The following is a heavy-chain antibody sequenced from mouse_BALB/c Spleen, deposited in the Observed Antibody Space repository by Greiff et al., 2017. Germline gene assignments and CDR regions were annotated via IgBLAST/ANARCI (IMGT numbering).Heavy chain of an antibody. CDR2: ISYSGST. D-gene: IGHD1-1*01. CDR3: ARRVLRYPNYFDY. Sequence: EVKLQESGPGLVKPSQSLSLTCTVTGYSITSDYAWNWIRQFPGNKLEWMGYISYSGSTSYNPSLKSRISITRDTSKNQFFLQLNSVTTEDTATYYCARRVLRYPNYFDYWGQGTTLTVSS. CDR1: GYSITSDYA. V-gene: IGHV3-2*02. J-gene: IGHJ2*01.